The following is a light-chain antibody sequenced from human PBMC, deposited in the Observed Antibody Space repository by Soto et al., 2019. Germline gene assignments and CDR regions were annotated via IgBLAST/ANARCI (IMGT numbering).Light chain of an antibody. CDR2: EVS. CDR3: SSYTRSSTRV. Sequence: QSALTQPASVSGSPGQSITMSCTGTSSDVGGYNYVSWYQQHPGKAPKLMIYEVSNRPSGVSNRFSGSKSGNTASLTISGLQAEDEADYYCSSYTRSSTRVFGGGTKLTVL. CDR1: SSDVGGYNY. J-gene: IGLJ3*02. V-gene: IGLV2-14*01.